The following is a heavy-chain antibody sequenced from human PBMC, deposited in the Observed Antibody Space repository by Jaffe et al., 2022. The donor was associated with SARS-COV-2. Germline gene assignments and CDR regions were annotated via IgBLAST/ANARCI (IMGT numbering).Heavy chain of an antibody. Sequence: EVQLVESGGDLENPGRSLRLSCTSSGFTFGDYAMSWFRQAPGKGLEWVGFIRSKGYGGTTEFAASVRGRFTISRDDSKSIAYLQMNSLKIEDTAVYYCTRALITTFGVAWGADTFDIWGQGTMVTVSS. D-gene: IGHD3-3*01. CDR1: GFTFGDYA. CDR2: IRSKGYGGTT. CDR3: TRALITTFGVAWGADTFDI. V-gene: IGHV3-49*05. J-gene: IGHJ3*02.